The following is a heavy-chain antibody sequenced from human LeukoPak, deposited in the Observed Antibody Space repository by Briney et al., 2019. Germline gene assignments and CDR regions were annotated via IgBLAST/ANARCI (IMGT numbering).Heavy chain of an antibody. CDR3: ARAGYSGYPPQDDAFDI. Sequence: PSETLSLTCAVYGGSFSGYYWSWIRQSPGKGLEWIGEINHSGSTNYNPSLTSRVTISVDTSKNQFSLKLTSVTAADTAVYYCARAGYSGYPPQDDAFDIWGQGTMVTVSS. CDR1: GGSFSGYY. V-gene: IGHV4-34*01. J-gene: IGHJ3*02. D-gene: IGHD5-12*01. CDR2: INHSGST.